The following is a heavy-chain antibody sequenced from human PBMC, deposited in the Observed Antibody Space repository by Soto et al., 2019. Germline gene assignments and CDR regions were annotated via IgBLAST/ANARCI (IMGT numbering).Heavy chain of an antibody. J-gene: IGHJ4*02. CDR1: GFTFSSYW. V-gene: IGHV3-74*01. CDR2: INSDGRST. D-gene: IGHD6-13*01. CDR3: ARVVGYRVYDY. Sequence: EVQLVESGGGLVQPGGSLRLSCAASGFTFSSYWMHWVRQAPGKGLVWVSRINSDGRSTSYPDSVKGPFTISRDNAKNTRYLQMNRLRAEDTAVYYCARVVGYRVYDYWGEGPLVAVSS.